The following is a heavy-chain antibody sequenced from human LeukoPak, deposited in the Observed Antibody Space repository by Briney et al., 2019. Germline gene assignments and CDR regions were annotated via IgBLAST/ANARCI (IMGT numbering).Heavy chain of an antibody. V-gene: IGHV1-46*01. J-gene: IGHJ4*02. Sequence: ASVKVSCEASEYTFASFYIHRVRQAPGQGLERMGIINPSGGSTSYAQKFQGRVAMTRDTSTSTVYVDLSSLISEDTAMYYCARDLDGSGYYLDYWGQGTLVTVSS. CDR3: ARDLDGSGYYLDY. CDR2: INPSGGST. D-gene: IGHD3-22*01. CDR1: EYTFASFY.